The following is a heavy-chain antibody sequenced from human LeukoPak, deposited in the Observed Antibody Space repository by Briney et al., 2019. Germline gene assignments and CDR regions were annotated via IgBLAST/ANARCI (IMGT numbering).Heavy chain of an antibody. V-gene: IGHV3-33*01. J-gene: IGHJ6*04. Sequence: GGSLRLSCAASGFTFSSYGMHWVRQAPGKGLEWVAVIWYDGSNEYYADSVKGRFTISRDNSKNTLYLQMNSLRAEDTAVYYCARGMYSSILYGMDVWGKGTTVTVSS. CDR2: IWYDGSNE. CDR3: ARGMYSSILYGMDV. D-gene: IGHD6-13*01. CDR1: GFTFSSYG.